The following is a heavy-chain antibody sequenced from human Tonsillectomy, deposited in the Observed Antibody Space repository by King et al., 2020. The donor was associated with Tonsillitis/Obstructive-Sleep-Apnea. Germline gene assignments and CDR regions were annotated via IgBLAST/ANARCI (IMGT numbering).Heavy chain of an antibody. J-gene: IGHJ4*02. CDR2: IGTGGAT. CDR1: GFTFSNYD. Sequence: VQLVESGGGLVQLGGSLRLSCVASGFTFSNYDMHWVRQAPGKGLEWVSAIGTGGATFYPDSVKGRFTISRENAKNSFYLQMNSLRAGDTAVYYCAKGAPFCTRTSCYDYWGQGTLVTVSS. V-gene: IGHV3-13*01. CDR3: AKGAPFCTRTSCYDY. D-gene: IGHD2-2*01.